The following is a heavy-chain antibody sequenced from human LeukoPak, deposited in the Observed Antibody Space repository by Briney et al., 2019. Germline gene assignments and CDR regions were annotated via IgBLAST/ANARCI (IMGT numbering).Heavy chain of an antibody. CDR1: GFTFSNYA. CDR2: ISSSSSYI. CDR3: ARDQSRGATDY. J-gene: IGHJ4*02. V-gene: IGHV3-21*01. D-gene: IGHD1-26*01. Sequence: GGSLRLSCAASGFTFSNYAMSWVRQAPGKGLEWVSSISSSSSYIYYADSVKGRFTISRDNAKNSLYLQMNSLRAEDTAVYYCARDQSRGATDYWGQGTLVTVSS.